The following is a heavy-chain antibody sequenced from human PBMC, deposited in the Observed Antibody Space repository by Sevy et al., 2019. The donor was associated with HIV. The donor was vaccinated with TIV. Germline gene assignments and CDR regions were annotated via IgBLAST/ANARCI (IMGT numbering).Heavy chain of an antibody. D-gene: IGHD6-19*01. V-gene: IGHV3-21*01. Sequence: GSLRLSCAASGFTFSSYSMNWVRQAPGKGLEWVSSISSSSSYIYYADSVKGRFTISRDNAKNSLYLQMNSLRAEDTAVYYCARDSSGWYGGTDDYWGQGTLVTVSS. CDR1: GFTFSSYS. J-gene: IGHJ4*02. CDR2: ISSSSSYI. CDR3: ARDSSGWYGGTDDY.